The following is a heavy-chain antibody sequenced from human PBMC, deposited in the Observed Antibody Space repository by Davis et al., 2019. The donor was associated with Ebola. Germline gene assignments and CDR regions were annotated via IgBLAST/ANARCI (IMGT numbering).Heavy chain of an antibody. J-gene: IGHJ6*02. Sequence: GESLKISCAASGFSFSSFEMNWVRQAPGKGLEWVSYIGSSGSTIYYADSVKGRFTISRDNAKNSLYLQMNSLRAEDTAVYYCARSLIGRYYYYGMDVWGQGTTVTVSS. V-gene: IGHV3-48*03. CDR2: IGSSGSTI. CDR1: GFSFSSFE. CDR3: ARSLIGRYYYYGMDV.